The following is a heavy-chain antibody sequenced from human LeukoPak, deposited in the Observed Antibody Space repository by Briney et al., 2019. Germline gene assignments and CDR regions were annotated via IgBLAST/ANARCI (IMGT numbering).Heavy chain of an antibody. CDR2: IYSDNT. CDR1: GFTVSSNS. V-gene: IGHV3-66*03. Sequence: GGSLRLSCTVSGFTVSSNSMSWVRQAPGKGLEWVSFIYSDNTHYSDSVKGRFTISRDNSKNTLYLQMNSLKTEDTALYYCARQMATILDGILDYWGQGTLVTVSS. CDR3: ARQMATILDGILDY. D-gene: IGHD5-24*01. J-gene: IGHJ4*02.